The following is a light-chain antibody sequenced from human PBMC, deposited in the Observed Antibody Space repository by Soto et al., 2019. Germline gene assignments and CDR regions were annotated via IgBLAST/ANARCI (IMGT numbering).Light chain of an antibody. CDR3: QQYETYPLT. J-gene: IGKJ4*01. V-gene: IGKV1-5*03. CDR1: QSISRG. CDR2: EAS. Sequence: DIRMTQSPSTLSASVGDRVTITCRASQSISRGLAWYQQKPGKGPKLLIYEASSLESGVPSRFSGSGSGTEFSLSISSLQPDDFATYYCQQYETYPLTFGGGTKVDIK.